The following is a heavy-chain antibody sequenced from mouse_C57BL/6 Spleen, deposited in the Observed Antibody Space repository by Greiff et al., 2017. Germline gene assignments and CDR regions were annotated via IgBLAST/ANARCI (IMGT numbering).Heavy chain of an antibody. CDR2: IHPNSGST. J-gene: IGHJ4*01. D-gene: IGHD2-4*01. CDR1: GYTFTSYW. CDR3: ARHDYDSGSDMDY. Sequence: QVQLQQPGAELVKPGASVKLSCKASGYTFTSYWMHWVKQRPGQGLEWIGMIHPNSGSTNYNEKFKSKATLTVDKSSSTAYMQLSSLTSEDSAVYYCARHDYDSGSDMDYWGQGTSVTVSS. V-gene: IGHV1-64*01.